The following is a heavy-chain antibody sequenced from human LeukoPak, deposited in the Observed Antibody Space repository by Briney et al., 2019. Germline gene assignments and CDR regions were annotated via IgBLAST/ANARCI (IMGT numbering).Heavy chain of an antibody. CDR2: INPNSGGT. V-gene: IGHV1-2*02. D-gene: IGHD3-16*02. Sequence: ASVKVSCKASGYTFTGYYMHWVRQAPGQGLEWMGWINPNSGGTNYAQKFQGRVTMTRDTSISTAYMELRSLRSDDTAVYYCARDRTWGSYRSSDAFDIWGQGTMVTVSS. CDR1: GYTFTGYY. CDR3: ARDRTWGSYRSSDAFDI. J-gene: IGHJ3*02.